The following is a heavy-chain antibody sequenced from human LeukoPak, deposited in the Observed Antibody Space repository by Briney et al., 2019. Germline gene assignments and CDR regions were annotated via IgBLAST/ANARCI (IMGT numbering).Heavy chain of an antibody. CDR2: FDPEDGET. CDR1: GYTLTELS. V-gene: IGHV1-24*01. CDR3: AANRDSSGYYIRDY. D-gene: IGHD3-22*01. J-gene: IGHJ4*02. Sequence: ASVKVSCKVSGYTLTELSIHWVRQAPGKGLEWMGGFDPEDGETIYAQKFQDRVTMTEDTSTDTAYMELSSLRSEDTAVYYCAANRDSSGYYIRDYRGQGTLVTVSS.